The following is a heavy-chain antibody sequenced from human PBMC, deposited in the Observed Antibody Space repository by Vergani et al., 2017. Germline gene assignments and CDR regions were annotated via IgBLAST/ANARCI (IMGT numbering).Heavy chain of an antibody. CDR1: GFTFSSYE. CDR3: ARLTVTDSYNWFDP. CDR2: ISSSSSTI. Sequence: EVQLVESGGGLVQPGGSLRLSCAASGFTFSSYEMNWVRQAPGKGLEWVSYISSSSSTIYYADSVKGRFTISRDNAKNSLYLQMNSLRAEDTAVYYCARLTVTDSYNWFDPWGQGTLVTVSS. D-gene: IGHD4-11*01. V-gene: IGHV3-48*03. J-gene: IGHJ5*02.